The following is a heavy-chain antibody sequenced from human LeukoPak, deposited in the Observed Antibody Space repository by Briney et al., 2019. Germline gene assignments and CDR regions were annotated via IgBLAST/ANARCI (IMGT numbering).Heavy chain of an antibody. V-gene: IGHV4-59*01. D-gene: IGHD4-23*01. CDR1: GGSISSYY. Sequence: SETLSLTCTVSGGSISSYYWSWIRQPPGKGLEWIGYIYYSGSTNYNPSLKSRVTISVDTSKNQSSRKLSSVPPAATAVYYCASRVTSRRPFDYWAQGTLVRVPT. CDR3: ASRVTSRRPFDY. CDR2: IYYSGST. J-gene: IGHJ4*02.